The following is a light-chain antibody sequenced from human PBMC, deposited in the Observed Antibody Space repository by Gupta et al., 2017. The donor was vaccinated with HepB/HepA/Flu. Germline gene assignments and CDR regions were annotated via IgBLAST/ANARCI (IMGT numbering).Light chain of an antibody. CDR3: QQYDNWRPIT. Sequence: VMTPSQATLSVSPGETAALSCRASQNVTSNLAWYQHKPGEAPRLLIHGASTRATGIPARFSGSRSGTEFTLTIDSLQSEDFAVYYCQQYDNWRPITFGQGTRLDIK. J-gene: IGKJ5*01. V-gene: IGKV3-15*01. CDR2: GAS. CDR1: QNVTSN.